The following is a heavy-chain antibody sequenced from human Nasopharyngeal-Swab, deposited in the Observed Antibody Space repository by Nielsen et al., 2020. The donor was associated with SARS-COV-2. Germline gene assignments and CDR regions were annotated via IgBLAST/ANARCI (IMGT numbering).Heavy chain of an antibody. CDR2: INHSGST. CDR3: ARAGTYYDILTGYGFGYYFDY. Sequence: GSLRLSCAVYGGSFSGYYWSWIRQPPGKGLEWIGEINHSGSTNYNPSLKSRVTISVDTSKNQFSLKLSSVTAADTAVYYCARAGTYYDILTGYGFGYYFDYWGQGTLVTVSS. J-gene: IGHJ4*02. V-gene: IGHV4-34*01. CDR1: GGSFSGYY. D-gene: IGHD3-9*01.